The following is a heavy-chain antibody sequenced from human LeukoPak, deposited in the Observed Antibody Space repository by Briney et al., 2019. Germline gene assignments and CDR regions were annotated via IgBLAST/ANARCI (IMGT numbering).Heavy chain of an antibody. D-gene: IGHD5-12*01. J-gene: IGHJ4*02. V-gene: IGHV4-59*01. CDR3: ARHGINSGYDYFDY. CDR2: IYYSGST. Sequence: SETLSLTCTVSAGSISSYYWSWIRQPPGKGLEWIGYIYYSGSTNYNPSLKSRVTISVDTSKNQFSLKLSSVTPADTAVYYCARHGINSGYDYFDYWGQGTLVTVSS. CDR1: AGSISSYY.